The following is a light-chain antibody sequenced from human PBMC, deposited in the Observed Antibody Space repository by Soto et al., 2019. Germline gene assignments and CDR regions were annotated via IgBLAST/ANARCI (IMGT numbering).Light chain of an antibody. CDR2: GAS. CDR3: QQCNSWPQT. Sequence: EIVMTQSPATLSVSPGERATISCRASQSVSGNLAWYQHKPGQAPRLIIYGASTRATGIPARFSGSGSWTEFTLTISSLQSEDFAVYYYQQCNSWPQTFGHGTKLEIK. V-gene: IGKV3-15*01. CDR1: QSVSGN. J-gene: IGKJ2*01.